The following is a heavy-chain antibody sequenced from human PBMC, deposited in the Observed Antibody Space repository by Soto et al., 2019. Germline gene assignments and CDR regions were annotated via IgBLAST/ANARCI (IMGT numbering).Heavy chain of an antibody. CDR1: GFSLSTSGEN. CDR2: ISWDDDK. D-gene: IGHD3-10*01. CDR3: AHSKDYDGSGSYLDY. V-gene: IGHV2-5*02. Sequence: SGPTLVNPTQTLTLHCTFSGFSLSTSGENVGWIRQPPGKALECLALISWDDDKRCSPSLKSGLTITKDTSKSQVVLTMANMDPVDTATYYCAHSKDYDGSGSYLDYGCQGTLVTVSS. J-gene: IGHJ4*02.